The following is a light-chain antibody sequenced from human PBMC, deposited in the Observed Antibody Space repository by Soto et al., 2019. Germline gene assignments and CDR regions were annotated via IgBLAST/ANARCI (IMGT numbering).Light chain of an antibody. CDR3: QQYNNWPPIT. CDR1: QAVTSKF. V-gene: IGKV3-20*01. Sequence: EIVLTQSPGTLSLSPGDEATLSCKASQAVTSKFLAWYQQKPGQPPRLLILGASSRGTGIPDRFRGSGSGTDFTPTISSLQSEDFAIYYCQQYNNWPPITFGQGTRLEI. J-gene: IGKJ5*01. CDR2: GAS.